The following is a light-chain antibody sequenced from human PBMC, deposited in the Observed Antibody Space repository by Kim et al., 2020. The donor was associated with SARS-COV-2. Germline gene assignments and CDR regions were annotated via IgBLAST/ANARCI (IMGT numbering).Light chain of an antibody. CDR1: QDIYNN. CDR3: QQYAKRLS. Sequence: LSASVVDGVTITSQASQDIYNNLNWYQQKAGKAPKLLIFDASNLDIGVPSRFSGSGSGTDFTFSISSLQPEDIATYYCQQYAKRLSFGQGTKLEI. CDR2: DAS. V-gene: IGKV1-33*01. J-gene: IGKJ2*03.